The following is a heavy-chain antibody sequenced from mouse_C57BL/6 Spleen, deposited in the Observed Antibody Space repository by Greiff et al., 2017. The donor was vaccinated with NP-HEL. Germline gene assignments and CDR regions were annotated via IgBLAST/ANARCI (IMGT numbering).Heavy chain of an antibody. V-gene: IGHV5-17*01. Sequence: EVMLVEPGGGLVKPGGSLKLSCAASGFTFSDYGMHWVRQAPEKGLEWVAYISSGSSTIYYADTVKGRFTISRDNAKNTLFLQMTSLRSEDTAMYYCAIYYYGSSHAMDYWGQGTSVTVSS. J-gene: IGHJ4*01. CDR2: ISSGSSTI. CDR3: AIYYYGSSHAMDY. CDR1: GFTFSDYG. D-gene: IGHD1-1*01.